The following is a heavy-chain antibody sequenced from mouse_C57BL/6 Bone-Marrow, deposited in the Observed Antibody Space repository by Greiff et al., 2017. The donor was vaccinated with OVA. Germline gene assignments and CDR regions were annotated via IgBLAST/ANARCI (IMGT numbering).Heavy chain of an antibody. CDR3: ARYYGSDWYFDV. CDR1: GYTFTDYY. CDR2: IYPGSGNT. D-gene: IGHD1-1*01. J-gene: IGHJ1*03. Sequence: VQVVESGAELVRPGASVKLSCKASGYTFTDYYINWVKQRPGQGLEWIARIYPGSGNTYYNEKFKGKATLTAEKSSSTAYMQLSSLTSEDSAVYFCARYYGSDWYFDVWGTGTTVTVSS. V-gene: IGHV1-76*01.